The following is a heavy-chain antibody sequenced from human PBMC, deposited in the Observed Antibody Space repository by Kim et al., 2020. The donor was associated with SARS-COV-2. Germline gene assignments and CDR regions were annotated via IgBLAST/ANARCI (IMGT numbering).Heavy chain of an antibody. CDR2: IIPIFGTA. J-gene: IGHJ6*02. V-gene: IGHV1-69*13. Sequence: SVKVSCKASGGTFSSYAISWVRQAPGQGLEWVGGIIPIFGTANYAQKFQGRVTITADESTSTAYMELSSLRSEDTAVYYCARREGGSGIVVVPADMNYYYGMDVWGQGTTVTVSS. CDR1: GGTFSSYA. D-gene: IGHD2-2*01. CDR3: ARREGGSGIVVVPADMNYYYGMDV.